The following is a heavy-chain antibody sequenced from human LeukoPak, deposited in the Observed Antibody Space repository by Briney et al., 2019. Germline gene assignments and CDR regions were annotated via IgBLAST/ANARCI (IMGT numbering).Heavy chain of an antibody. D-gene: IGHD4-17*01. CDR3: ARVPPTVTTDITAGYFDY. CDR2: INTNSGGT. V-gene: IGHV1-2*02. J-gene: IGHJ4*02. CDR1: GYTFTGYY. Sequence: ASVKVSCKASGYTFTGYYMHWVRQAPGQGLEWMGWINTNSGGTNYAQKFQGRVTMTRDTSISTAYMELSGLRSDDTAVYYCARVPPTVTTDITAGYFDYWGQGTLVTVSS.